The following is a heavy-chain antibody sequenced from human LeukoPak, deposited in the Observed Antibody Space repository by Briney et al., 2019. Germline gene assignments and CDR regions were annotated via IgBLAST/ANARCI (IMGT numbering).Heavy chain of an antibody. CDR3: ASGYDILTGYYTPSFDY. J-gene: IGHJ4*02. V-gene: IGHV4-39*01. Sequence: SETLSLTCTVSGGSISSSSYYWGWIRQPPGKGLEWIGSIYYSGSTYYNPSLKSRVTISVDTSKNQFSLKLSSVTAADTAVYYCASGYDILTGYYTPSFDYWGQGTLVTVSS. CDR2: IYYSGST. D-gene: IGHD3-9*01. CDR1: GGSISSSSYY.